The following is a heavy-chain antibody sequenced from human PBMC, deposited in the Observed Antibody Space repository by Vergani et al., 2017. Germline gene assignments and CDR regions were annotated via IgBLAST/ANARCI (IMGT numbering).Heavy chain of an antibody. D-gene: IGHD2-2*01. J-gene: IGHJ6*03. CDR2: ISGSGGST. CDR1: GFTFSSYA. V-gene: IGHV3-23*01. Sequence: VQLLESGGGLVQPGGSLRLSCAASGFTFSSYAMSWVRQAPGKGLEWVSAISGSGGSTYYADSVKGRFTISRDNSKNTLYLQMNSLRAEDTAVYYCAKREYHPGDYYYYYMDVWGKGTTVTVSS. CDR3: AKREYHPGDYYYYYMDV.